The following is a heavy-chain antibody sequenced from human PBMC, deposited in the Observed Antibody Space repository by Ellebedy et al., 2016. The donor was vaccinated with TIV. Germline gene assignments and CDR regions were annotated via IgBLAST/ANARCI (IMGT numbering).Heavy chain of an antibody. CDR3: ARADGCSGSFWFEL. CDR1: GGSISSSY. Sequence: MPSETLSLTCTVSGGSISSSYWSWIRQPPGKGLEWIGYIYYSGSTNFNPSLKSRVTRSVDTSKKECSLKLRSVTAADPAVYYCARADGCSGSFWFELWGQGTLVTVSS. V-gene: IGHV4-59*01. CDR2: IYYSGST. J-gene: IGHJ5*02. D-gene: IGHD3-10*02.